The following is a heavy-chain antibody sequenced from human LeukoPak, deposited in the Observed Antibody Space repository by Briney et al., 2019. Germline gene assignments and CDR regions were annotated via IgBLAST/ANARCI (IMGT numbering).Heavy chain of an antibody. J-gene: IGHJ4*02. V-gene: IGHV3-74*01. CDR3: ARGIYGDSVAFDY. D-gene: IGHD4-17*01. Sequence: GGSLRLSCAASGFTFSSYNIHWVRQAPGRGLVWVSRIESDERRAKYADSVAGRFTISRDHAKNTVYLQMNSLTDEDTAVYYCARGIYGDSVAFDYWGQGALVTVSS. CDR1: GFTFSSYN. CDR2: IESDERRA.